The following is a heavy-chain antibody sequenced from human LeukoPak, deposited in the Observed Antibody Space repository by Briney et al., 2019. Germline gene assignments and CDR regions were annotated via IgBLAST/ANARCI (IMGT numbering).Heavy chain of an antibody. V-gene: IGHV3-23*01. J-gene: IGHJ4*02. Sequence: GGSLRLSCAASGFTFDDYAMHWVRQAPGKGLEWVSAISGSGGSTYYADSVKGRFTISRDNSKNTLYLQMNSLRAEDTAVYYCAKLAGTSFIVDYFDYWGQGTLVTVSS. CDR3: AKLAGTSFIVDYFDY. CDR2: ISGSGGST. CDR1: GFTFDDYA. D-gene: IGHD6-19*01.